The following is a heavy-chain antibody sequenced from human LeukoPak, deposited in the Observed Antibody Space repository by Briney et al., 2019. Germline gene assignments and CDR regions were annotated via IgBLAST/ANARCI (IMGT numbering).Heavy chain of an antibody. J-gene: IGHJ6*03. Sequence: ASVKVSCKASGYTFTSYDINWVRQATGQGLEWMGWMNLNSGNTGYAQKFQGRVTITRNTSISTAYMELSSLRSEDTAVYYCARVKQTWELLRRYYYYYMDVWGKGTTVTVSS. D-gene: IGHD1-26*01. CDR3: ARVKQTWELLRRYYYYYMDV. CDR1: GYTFTSYD. CDR2: MNLNSGNT. V-gene: IGHV1-8*03.